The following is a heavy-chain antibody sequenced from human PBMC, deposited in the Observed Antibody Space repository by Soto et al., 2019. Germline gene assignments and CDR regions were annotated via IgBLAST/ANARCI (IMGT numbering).Heavy chain of an antibody. Sequence: QAQLVQSAAEVKKPGASVKVSCKASGYSITYNYMHWVRQAPGKGLEWMGTIDPTGGNRNYAQKFQGRLTMTRDTSTSTVYMELSSLTSDDTAVYYCAREQSWRDLVWWFDPWGQGTLVTVSS. D-gene: IGHD3-16*01. CDR2: IDPTGGNR. V-gene: IGHV1-46*01. CDR1: GYSITYNY. CDR3: AREQSWRDLVWWFDP. J-gene: IGHJ5*02.